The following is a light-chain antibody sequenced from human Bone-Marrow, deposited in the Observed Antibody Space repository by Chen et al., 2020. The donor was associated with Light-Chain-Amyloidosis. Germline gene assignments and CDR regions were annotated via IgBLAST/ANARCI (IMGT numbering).Light chain of an antibody. J-gene: IGLJ3*02. CDR2: DDS. CDR1: NIGATS. Sequence: SYVLTQTSSGSVAPGQTATIACGGNNIGATSVHWYQQTPGQAPLLVVYDDSDRPSGIPERLSGSNSGNTTTLTISRVEAGDEAVSYFHVWDRISARPVFGGGTKLTVL. V-gene: IGLV3-21*02. CDR3: HVWDRISARPV.